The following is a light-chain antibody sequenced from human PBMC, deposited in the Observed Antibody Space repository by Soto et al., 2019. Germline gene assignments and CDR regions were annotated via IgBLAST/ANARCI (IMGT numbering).Light chain of an antibody. CDR3: QQSNWPRIT. CDR2: DIY. CDR1: QRVSSQ. V-gene: IGKV3-11*01. J-gene: IGKJ2*01. Sequence: MVLTQSPATLSLYRGERASLSCRASQRVSSQLAWYQQRPCQAPRLLIYDIYYSDSGIPGRFSDSGSGTDFTFTISGREPYDSAVYYCQQSNWPRITFGQGTKLEI.